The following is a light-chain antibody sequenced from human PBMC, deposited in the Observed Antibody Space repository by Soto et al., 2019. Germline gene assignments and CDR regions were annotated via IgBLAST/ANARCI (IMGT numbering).Light chain of an antibody. Sequence: DIQMTQSPSSLSASVGDRVTITCRASQSISSYLNWYQQKPGKAPKLLMYAASRLQSGVPSRFSGSGSGTDFTLTISSLQPEDFATYYCQQSYSTPQPFGQGTKVEIK. CDR3: QQSYSTPQP. V-gene: IGKV1-39*01. CDR2: AAS. J-gene: IGKJ1*01. CDR1: QSISSY.